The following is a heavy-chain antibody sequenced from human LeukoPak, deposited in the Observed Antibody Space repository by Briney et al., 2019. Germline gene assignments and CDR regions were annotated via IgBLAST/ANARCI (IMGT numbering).Heavy chain of an antibody. J-gene: IGHJ6*03. CDR1: GYTFTGYY. CDR3: ARGGPYYYYMDV. CDR2: MNPNSGNT. V-gene: IGHV1-8*02. Sequence: TSVKVSCKASGYTFTGYYMHWVRQAPGQGLEWMSWMNPNSGNTGYAQKFQGRVTMTRNTSINTAYMELSSLRSEDTAVYYCARGGPYYYYMDVWGKGTTVTVSS.